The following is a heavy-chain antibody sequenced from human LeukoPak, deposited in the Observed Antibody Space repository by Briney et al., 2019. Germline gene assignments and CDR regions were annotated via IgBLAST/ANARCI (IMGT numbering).Heavy chain of an antibody. CDR2: IYPGDSDT. D-gene: IGHD2-2*01. CDR1: GYSFTSYW. V-gene: IGHV5-51*01. J-gene: IGHJ6*02. CDR3: ARRKGCSSTSCYGMDV. Sequence: GESLKISCKGSGYSFTSYWIGWVRQMPGKGLEWMGIIYPGDSDTRYSPSFQGQVTISADKSISTAYLQWSSLKASDTAMHYCARRKGCSSTSCYGMDVWGQGTTVTVSS.